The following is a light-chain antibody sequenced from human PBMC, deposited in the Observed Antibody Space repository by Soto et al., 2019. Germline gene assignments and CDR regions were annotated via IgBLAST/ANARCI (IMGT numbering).Light chain of an antibody. CDR3: KNYVTWQLN. J-gene: IGKJ4*01. CDR1: QSISSSY. Sequence: VLTQSPGTFCLSPGKIATLSCSSSQSISSSYLAWYQQKPGQTHRIIIYDTYIRAAGIKARFSGSRSGAEFTLTISSMQSEDFAVYYCKNYVTWQLNFGGG. CDR2: DTY. V-gene: IGKV3-20*01.